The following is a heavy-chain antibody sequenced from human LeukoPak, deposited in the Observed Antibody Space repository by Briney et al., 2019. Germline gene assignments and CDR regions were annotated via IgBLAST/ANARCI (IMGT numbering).Heavy chain of an antibody. CDR3: ARTLAGDRAY. CDR2: INPNSGGT. CDR1: GYTFTGYY. V-gene: IGHV1-2*02. Sequence: ASVKVSCKASGYTFTGYYMHWVRQAPGQGLEWMGWINPNSGGTNYAQKFQGRVTMTRDTAISTAYRERGRLRSDDPAVYSCARTLAGDRAYWGRGPWSPSPQ. D-gene: IGHD4-17*01. J-gene: IGHJ4*02.